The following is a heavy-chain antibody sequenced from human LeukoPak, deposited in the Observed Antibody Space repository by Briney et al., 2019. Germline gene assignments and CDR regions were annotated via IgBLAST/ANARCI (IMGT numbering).Heavy chain of an antibody. V-gene: IGHV3-49*04. Sequence: GGSLRLSCTASGFTFGDHAMGWARQAPGKGLEGVGFIRSKAYRGTTEYAASVKGRFTISRDDSSSIVYLQMNSLKTGDTGLYYCTRGPIQLWIHNGIDVWGQGTTVTVSS. CDR3: TRGPIQLWIHNGIDV. CDR1: GFTFGDHA. J-gene: IGHJ6*02. D-gene: IGHD5-18*01. CDR2: IRSKAYRGTT.